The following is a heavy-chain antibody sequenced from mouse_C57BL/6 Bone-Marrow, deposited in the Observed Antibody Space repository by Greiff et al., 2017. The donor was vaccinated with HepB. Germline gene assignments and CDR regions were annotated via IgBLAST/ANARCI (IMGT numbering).Heavy chain of an antibody. J-gene: IGHJ3*01. Sequence: EVQLQQSGAELVKPGASVKLSCTASGFNIKDYYMHWVKQRTEQGLEWIGRIDPEDGENKYAPKFQGKATITADTSSNTAYLQLSSLTSEDTAVYYGARGGFYGSSPFAYWGQGTLVTVSA. CDR1: GFNIKDYY. CDR2: IDPEDGEN. D-gene: IGHD1-1*01. V-gene: IGHV14-2*01. CDR3: ARGGFYGSSPFAY.